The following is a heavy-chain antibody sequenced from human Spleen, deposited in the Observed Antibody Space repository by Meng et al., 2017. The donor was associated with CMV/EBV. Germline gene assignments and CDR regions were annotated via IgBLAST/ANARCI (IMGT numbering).Heavy chain of an antibody. D-gene: IGHD3-3*01. CDR1: GFTFSSYG. J-gene: IGHJ6*02. CDR3: AKDAQEFGGHDYYYYGMDV. Sequence: GESLKISCAASGFTFSSYGMHWVRQAPGKGLEWVAVIWYDGSNKYYADSVKGRFTISRDNSKNTLYLQMNSLKAEDTAVYYCAKDAQEFGGHDYYYYGMDVWGQGTTVTVSS. CDR2: IWYDGSNK. V-gene: IGHV3-33*06.